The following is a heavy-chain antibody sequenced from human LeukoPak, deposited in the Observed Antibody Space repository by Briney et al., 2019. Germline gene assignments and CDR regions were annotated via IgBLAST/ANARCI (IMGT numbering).Heavy chain of an antibody. D-gene: IGHD3-16*01. Sequence: GGSLRLSCAASGFTFSSYSMNWVRQAPGKGLEWVSSISSSSSYIYYADSVKGRFTISRDNAKNSLYLQMNSLRAEDTAVYYCAREGPGDGPFDYWGQGTLVTVSS. CDR1: GFTFSSYS. CDR2: ISSSSSYI. CDR3: AREGPGDGPFDY. J-gene: IGHJ4*02. V-gene: IGHV3-21*01.